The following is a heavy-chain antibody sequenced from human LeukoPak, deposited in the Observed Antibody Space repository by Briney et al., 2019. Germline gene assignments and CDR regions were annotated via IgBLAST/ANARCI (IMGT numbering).Heavy chain of an antibody. V-gene: IGHV3-33*03. J-gene: IGHJ4*02. D-gene: IGHD6-6*01. CDR1: GFTFSSYG. CDR3: AKVNGGYSSSSNINLDD. CDR2: IWYDGSNK. Sequence: GGSLRLSCAASGFTFSSYGMHWVRQAPGKGLEWVAVIWYDGSNKYYADSVKSRFTISRDNSKNALYLQMNSPKTEDTGFYYCAKVNGGYSSSSNINLDDGGQGTLVTVSS.